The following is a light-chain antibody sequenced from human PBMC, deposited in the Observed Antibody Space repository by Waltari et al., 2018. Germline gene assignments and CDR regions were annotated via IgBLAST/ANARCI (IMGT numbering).Light chain of an antibody. CDR2: WAS. CDR3: QQYSSTPWT. Sequence: GERATLKCKYSQSPLNSANEKNYLTWYQQKPGQPPRLLIYWASTRESGVPDRFSGSGSGTDFTLTISSLQAEDVATYYCQQYSSTPWTFGQGTKVEIK. V-gene: IGKV4-1*01. J-gene: IGKJ1*01. CDR1: QSPLNSANEKNY.